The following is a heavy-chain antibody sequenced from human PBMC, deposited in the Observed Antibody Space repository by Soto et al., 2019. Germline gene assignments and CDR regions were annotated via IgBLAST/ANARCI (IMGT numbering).Heavy chain of an antibody. CDR3: ARLPIGYCSSTSCYPSYGMDV. CDR2: ISAYNGNT. CDR1: GYTFTSYG. J-gene: IGHJ6*02. V-gene: IGHV1-18*04. D-gene: IGHD2-2*01. Sequence: QVQLVQSGAEVKKPGASVKVSCKASGYTFTSYGISWVRQAPGQGLEWMGWISAYNGNTNYAQKLQGRVTMTTDTSTSTAYMEQRSLRSDDTAVYYCARLPIGYCSSTSCYPSYGMDVWGQGTTVTVSS.